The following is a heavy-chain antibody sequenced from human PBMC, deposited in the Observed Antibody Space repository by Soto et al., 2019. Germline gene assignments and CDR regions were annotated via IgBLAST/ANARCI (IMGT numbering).Heavy chain of an antibody. V-gene: IGHV1-69*13. CDR3: ARDTRGWFDP. J-gene: IGHJ5*02. Sequence: ASVKVSCKASGGTFSSYAISWVRQAPGQGLEWMGGIIPIFGTANYAQKFQGRVTITADESTSTAYMELSSLRSEDTAVYYCARDTRGWFDPWGQGTLVTVSS. CDR1: GGTFSSYA. CDR2: IIPIFGTA.